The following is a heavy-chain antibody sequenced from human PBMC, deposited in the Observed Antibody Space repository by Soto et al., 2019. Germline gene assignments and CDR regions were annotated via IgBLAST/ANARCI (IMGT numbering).Heavy chain of an antibody. V-gene: IGHV1-46*03. D-gene: IGHD3-10*01. Sequence: QVQLVQSGAEVKKPGASVKVSCKASGYTFTSYYMHWVRQAPGQGLEWMGIINPSGGSTSYAQKFQGRLTMTRDTSTSTVYMELSSLRSEDTAVYYCARAPGMYYYGSGSYSDWGQGTLVTVSS. J-gene: IGHJ4*02. CDR3: ARAPGMYYYGSGSYSD. CDR1: GYTFTSYY. CDR2: INPSGGST.